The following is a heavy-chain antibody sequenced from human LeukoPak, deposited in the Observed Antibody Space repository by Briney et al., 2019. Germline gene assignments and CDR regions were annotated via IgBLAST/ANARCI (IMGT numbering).Heavy chain of an antibody. Sequence: GGSLRLSCAASGNYLMHWVRQAPGKGLVWVSHIDSGGSWTSYADSVKGRFTISKDNAKNTVYLQINNLRAEDTAVYYCVSFYETYWGRGTLVTVSS. CDR2: IDSGGSWT. V-gene: IGHV3-74*01. D-gene: IGHD2/OR15-2a*01. CDR3: VSFYETY. CDR1: GNYL. J-gene: IGHJ4*02.